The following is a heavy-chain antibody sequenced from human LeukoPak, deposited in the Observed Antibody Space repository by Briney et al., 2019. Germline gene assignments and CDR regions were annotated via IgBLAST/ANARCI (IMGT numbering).Heavy chain of an antibody. J-gene: IGHJ4*02. V-gene: IGHV1-69*05. D-gene: IGHD2-2*01. CDR2: IIPIFGTA. Sequence: SVKVSCKASGGTFSSYAISWVRQAPGQGLEWMGGIIPIFGTANYAQKFQGRVTITTDESTSTAYMELSSLRSEDTAVYYCARDCGTLSTSCYRAFDYWGQGTLVTVSS. CDR1: GGTFSSYA. CDR3: ARDCGTLSTSCYRAFDY.